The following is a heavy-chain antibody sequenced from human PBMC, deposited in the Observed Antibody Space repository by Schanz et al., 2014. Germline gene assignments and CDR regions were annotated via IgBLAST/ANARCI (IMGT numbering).Heavy chain of an antibody. Sequence: QVQLVQSGAEVKKPGASVKVSCRASGYPFTSDDITWVRQAPGQGLEWMGWMNPNSGDTVYPRKFQDRVTMTRNTSISTAYMELNSLTSEDTAVYYCARVSMEFERGKSYYYYMDVWGRGTTVTVSS. CDR1: GYPFTSDD. CDR2: MNPNSGDT. D-gene: IGHD3-10*01. V-gene: IGHV1-8*01. CDR3: ARVSMEFERGKSYYYYMDV. J-gene: IGHJ6*03.